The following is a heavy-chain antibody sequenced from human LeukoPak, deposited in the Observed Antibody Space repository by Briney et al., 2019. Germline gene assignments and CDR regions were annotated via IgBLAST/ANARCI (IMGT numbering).Heavy chain of an antibody. CDR3: ARRGRGIAVAGTPYYFDY. CDR1: GGSFSGYY. D-gene: IGHD6-19*01. Sequence: SETLSLTCAVYGGSFSGYYWGWIRQPPGKGLEWIGSIYYSGSTYYNPSLKSRVTISVDTSKNQFSLKLSSVTAADTAVYYCARRGRGIAVAGTPYYFDYWGQGTLVTVSS. CDR2: IYYSGST. J-gene: IGHJ4*02. V-gene: IGHV4-39*01.